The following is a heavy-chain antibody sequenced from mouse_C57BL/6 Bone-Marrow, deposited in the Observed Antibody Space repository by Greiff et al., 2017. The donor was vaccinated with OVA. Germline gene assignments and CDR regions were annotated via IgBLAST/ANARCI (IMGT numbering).Heavy chain of an antibody. CDR1: GYTFTSYG. V-gene: IGHV1-81*01. CDR3: ARDGYYFYAMDY. D-gene: IGHD2-3*01. J-gene: IGHJ4*01. CDR2: IYPRSGNT. Sequence: QVQLKESGAELARPGASVKLSCKASGYTFTSYGISWVKQRTGQGLEWIGEIYPRSGNTYYNEKFKGKATLTADKSSSTAYMELRSLTSEDSAVYFCARDGYYFYAMDYWGQGTSVTVSS.